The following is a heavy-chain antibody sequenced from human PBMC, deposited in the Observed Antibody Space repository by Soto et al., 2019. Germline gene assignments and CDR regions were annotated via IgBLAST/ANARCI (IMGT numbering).Heavy chain of an antibody. CDR1: GFDFSTYG. D-gene: IGHD1-26*01. Sequence: QVQLVESGGGVVQPGRSLRLSCAASGFDFSTYGMHWVRQAPGKGPEWVAVIWYDGSNKYYADSVRGRFIISRDNSKSLLFLQLNSLRGDATVVYYGARAVGPFDYWGQGTLVTVSS. V-gene: IGHV3-33*01. J-gene: IGHJ4*02. CDR2: IWYDGSNK. CDR3: ARAVGPFDY.